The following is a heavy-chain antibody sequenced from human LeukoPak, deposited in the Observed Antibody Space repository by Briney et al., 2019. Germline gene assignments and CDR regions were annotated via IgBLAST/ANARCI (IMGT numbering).Heavy chain of an antibody. Sequence: GGSPRLSCAASGFTFSSYEMNWVRQAPGKGLERVSYISSSGSTIYYADSVKGRFTISRDNAKNSLYLQMNSLRAEDTAVYYCARVIYGCHGDWGQGTLVTVSS. CDR3: ARVIYGCHGD. CDR1: GFTFSSYE. V-gene: IGHV3-48*03. CDR2: ISSSGSTI. D-gene: IGHD4-17*01. J-gene: IGHJ4*02.